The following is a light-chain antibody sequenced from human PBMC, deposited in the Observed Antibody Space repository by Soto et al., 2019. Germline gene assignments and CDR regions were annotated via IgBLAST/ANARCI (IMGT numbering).Light chain of an antibody. CDR2: DVS. CDR3: QQYNNWPFS. CDR1: QGVTTN. V-gene: IGKV3-15*01. J-gene: IGKJ5*01. Sequence: EIVMTQSPATLSVSPGEIATLSCRAGQGVTTNFAWYQQKSGQSPRVIIYDVSIRATGVPARFSGTGSETDFTLTISGLQSEDAAVYFCQQYNNWPFSLGQGTRLEIK.